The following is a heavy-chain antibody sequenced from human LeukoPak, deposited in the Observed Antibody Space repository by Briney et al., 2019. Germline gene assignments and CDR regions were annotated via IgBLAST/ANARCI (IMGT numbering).Heavy chain of an antibody. Sequence: SVKVSCKASGGTFSSYAISWVRQAPGQGLEWMGRIIPILGIANYAQKFQGRVTITADKSTSTAYMELSSLRSEDTAVYYCAIRGYSGYDPIYYYYGMDVWGQGTTVTVSS. V-gene: IGHV1-69*04. CDR3: AIRGYSGYDPIYYYYGMDV. J-gene: IGHJ6*02. CDR2: IIPILGIA. D-gene: IGHD5-12*01. CDR1: GGTFSSYA.